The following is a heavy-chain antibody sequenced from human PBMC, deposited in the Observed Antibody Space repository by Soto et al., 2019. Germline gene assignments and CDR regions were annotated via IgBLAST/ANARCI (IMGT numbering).Heavy chain of an antibody. CDR3: ARDNVTIFGVVIDY. CDR1: GFTFSSYS. Sequence: PGGSLRLSCAASGFTFSSYSMNWVRQAPGKGLEWVSYISSSSSTIYYADSVKGRFTISRDNAKNSLYLQMNSLRAEDTAVYYCARDNVTIFGVVIDYWGQGTLVTVSS. CDR2: ISSSSSTI. J-gene: IGHJ4*02. V-gene: IGHV3-48*01. D-gene: IGHD3-3*01.